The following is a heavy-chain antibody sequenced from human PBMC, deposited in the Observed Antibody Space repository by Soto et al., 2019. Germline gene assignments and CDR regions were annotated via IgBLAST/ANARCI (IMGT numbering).Heavy chain of an antibody. J-gene: IGHJ4*02. D-gene: IGHD6-19*01. Sequence: KESGPALVKPTQTLTLTCSFSGFSLTTSGVGVGWIRQPPGKALEWLALVYWDDDEHYSPSLRSRLTITKDTSKNQVVLTMTNMGPVDTATYYCAHMGVAGTLYYFDYWGQGTLVTVSS. CDR1: GFSLTTSGVG. CDR3: AHMGVAGTLYYFDY. CDR2: VYWDDDE. V-gene: IGHV2-5*02.